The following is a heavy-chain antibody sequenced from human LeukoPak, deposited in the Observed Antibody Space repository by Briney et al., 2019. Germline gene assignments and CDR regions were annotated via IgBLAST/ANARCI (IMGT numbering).Heavy chain of an antibody. CDR2: ISAYNGNT. Sequence: ASVKVSCKASGYTFTSYGISWVRQAPGQGLEWMGWISAYNGNTNHAQKLQGRVTMTTDTSTSTAYMELRSLRSDDTAVYYCARLGGYPTPYNWFDPWGQGTLVTVSS. D-gene: IGHD2-15*01. CDR1: GYTFTSYG. V-gene: IGHV1-18*01. CDR3: ARLGGYPTPYNWFDP. J-gene: IGHJ5*02.